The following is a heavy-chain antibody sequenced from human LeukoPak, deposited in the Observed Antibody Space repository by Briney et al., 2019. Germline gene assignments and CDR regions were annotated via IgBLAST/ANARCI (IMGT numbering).Heavy chain of an antibody. D-gene: IGHD3-10*01. CDR1: GGSFSGYY. CDR2: INHSGST. V-gene: IGHV4-34*01. J-gene: IGHJ2*01. Sequence: SETLSLTCAVYGGSFSGYYWSWIRQPPGKGLEWIGEINHSGSTNYNPSLKSRVTISVDTSKNQFSLKLSSVTAADTAVYYCARTSVLLWFGELFPNNWYFDLWGRGTLVTVSS. CDR3: ARTSVLLWFGELFPNNWYFDL.